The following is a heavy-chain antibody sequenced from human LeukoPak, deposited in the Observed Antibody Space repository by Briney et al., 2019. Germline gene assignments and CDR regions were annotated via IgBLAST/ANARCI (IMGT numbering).Heavy chain of an antibody. J-gene: IGHJ5*02. CDR3: ARDLYSSSWYVVEANWFDP. D-gene: IGHD6-13*01. CDR2: ISAYNGNT. V-gene: IGHV1-18*01. CDR1: GYTFTSYG. Sequence: GASVKVSCKASGYTFTSYGISWVRQAPGQGLEWMGWISAYNGNTNYAQKLQGRVTMTTDTSTSTAYMELRSLRSDDTAVYYCARDLYSSSWYVVEANWFDPWGQGTLVTVSS.